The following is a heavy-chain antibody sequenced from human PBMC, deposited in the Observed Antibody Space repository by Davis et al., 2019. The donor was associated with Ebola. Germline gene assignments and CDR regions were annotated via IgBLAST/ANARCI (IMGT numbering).Heavy chain of an antibody. D-gene: IGHD4-17*01. Sequence: ASVKVSCKASGYTFTGYYMHWVRQAPGQGLEWMGWINPNSGGTNYAQKFQGWVTMTRDTSISTAYMELSRLRSDDTAVYSCAGGHPAGTTVTTGFYYYYGMDVWGQGTTVTVSS. J-gene: IGHJ6*02. V-gene: IGHV1-2*04. CDR1: GYTFTGYY. CDR3: AGGHPAGTTVTTGFYYYYGMDV. CDR2: INPNSGGT.